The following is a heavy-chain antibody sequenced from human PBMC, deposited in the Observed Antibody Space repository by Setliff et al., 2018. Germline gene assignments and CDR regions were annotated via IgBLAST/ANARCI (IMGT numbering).Heavy chain of an antibody. CDR1: GFTFSSYA. V-gene: IGHV3-74*01. CDR2: INSDGSST. D-gene: IGHD3-10*01. Sequence: GGSLRLSCAASGFTFSSYAITWVRQAPGKGLEWVSMINSDGSSTSYADSVKGRFTISRDNAKNTLYLQMNSLRAEDTAVYYCARDPISGSYYVTHNWFDPWGQGTLVTVSS. J-gene: IGHJ5*02. CDR3: ARDPISGSYYVTHNWFDP.